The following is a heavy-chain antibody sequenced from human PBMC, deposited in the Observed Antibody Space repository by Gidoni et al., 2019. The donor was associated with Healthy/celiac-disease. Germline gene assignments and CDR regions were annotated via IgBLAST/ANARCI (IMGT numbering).Heavy chain of an antibody. Sequence: QVQLVQSGAEVKKPGASVKVSCTASGYPFTSYDINWARQATGQGLEWMGWMNPNRGNTGYAQKCQGRVTMTRNTSISTAYMELSSLRSEDTAVYYCARGELGLWFGELKDYWGQGTLGTVSS. J-gene: IGHJ4*02. CDR1: GYPFTSYD. D-gene: IGHD3-10*01. CDR2: MNPNRGNT. V-gene: IGHV1-8*01. CDR3: ARGELGLWFGELKDY.